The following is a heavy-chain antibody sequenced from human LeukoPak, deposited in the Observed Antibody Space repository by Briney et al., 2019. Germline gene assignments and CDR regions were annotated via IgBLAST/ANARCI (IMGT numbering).Heavy chain of an antibody. Sequence: SETPSLTCTVSGGSISSYYWSWIRQPPGKGLEWIGYIYYSGSTNYNPSLKSRVTISVDTSKNQFSLKLSSVTAADTAVYYCARQGAAAGTSWLLVHNWFDPWGQGTLVTVSS. J-gene: IGHJ5*02. CDR1: GGSISSYY. CDR2: IYYSGST. CDR3: ARQGAAAGTSWLLVHNWFDP. V-gene: IGHV4-59*08. D-gene: IGHD6-13*01.